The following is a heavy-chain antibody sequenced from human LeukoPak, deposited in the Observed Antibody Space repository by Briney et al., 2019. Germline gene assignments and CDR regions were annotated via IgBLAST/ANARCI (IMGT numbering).Heavy chain of an antibody. D-gene: IGHD3-16*02. CDR1: GFNFGDHR. CDR3: ASIDYDY. CDR2: ISSSGNTL. Sequence: GGSLRLSCAASGFNFGDHRMNWVRQTPGKGLEWLSHISSSGNTLFYAESVKGRFTISRDNAKNSVYLQMNSLRVEDTAMYYCASIDYDYWGQGTLVTVSS. J-gene: IGHJ4*02. V-gene: IGHV3-48*04.